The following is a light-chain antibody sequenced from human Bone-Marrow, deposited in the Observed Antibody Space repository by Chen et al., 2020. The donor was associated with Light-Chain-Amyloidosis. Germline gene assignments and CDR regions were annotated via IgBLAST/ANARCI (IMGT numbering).Light chain of an antibody. CDR2: EVT. J-gene: IGLJ1*01. CDR3: SSYTITNTLV. CDR1: SSYVGGDNH. V-gene: IGLV2-14*01. Sequence: QSALTQPASVSGSPGQSITIPCPGTSSYVGGDNHVSWYQQHPDKAPKLMIYEVTNRPSWVPDRFSGSKSDNTASLTISGLQTEDEADYFCSSYTITNTLVFGSGTRVTVL.